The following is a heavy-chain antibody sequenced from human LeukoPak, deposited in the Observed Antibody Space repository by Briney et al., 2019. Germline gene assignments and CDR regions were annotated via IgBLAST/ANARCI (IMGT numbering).Heavy chain of an antibody. Sequence: PGGSLRLSCAASGFTFTTYYMFWVRQAPGKGLEWVAYINQDGTARDYVDFVKGRFTISRDNAKNSLSLQMNSLSAEDTAVYYCVGTTRSRSFDFWGQGTLVTVSS. V-gene: IGHV3-7*03. CDR2: INQDGTAR. J-gene: IGHJ4*02. D-gene: IGHD2/OR15-2a*01. CDR3: VGTTRSRSFDF. CDR1: GFTFTTYY.